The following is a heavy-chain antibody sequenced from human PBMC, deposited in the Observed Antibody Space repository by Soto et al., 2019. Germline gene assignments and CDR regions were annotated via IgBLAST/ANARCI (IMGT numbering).Heavy chain of an antibody. CDR1: GFTFSSYA. J-gene: IGHJ6*02. D-gene: IGHD6-13*01. Sequence: GGSLRLSCAASGFTFSSYAMHWVRQAPGKGLEWVAVISYDGSNKYYADSVKGRFTISRDNSKNTLYLQMNSLRAEDTAVYYCARDRQSANMAAAASHYYYYGMDVWGQGTTVTVSS. CDR2: ISYDGSNK. CDR3: ARDRQSANMAAAASHYYYYGMDV. V-gene: IGHV3-30-3*01.